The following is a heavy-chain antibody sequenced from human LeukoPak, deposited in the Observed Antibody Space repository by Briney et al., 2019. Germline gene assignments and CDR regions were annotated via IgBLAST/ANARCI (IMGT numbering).Heavy chain of an antibody. D-gene: IGHD2-2*01. J-gene: IGHJ6*03. CDR1: GYTLTELS. CDR3: ATSHCSSTSCYPYYYYYMDV. V-gene: IGHV1-24*01. Sequence: GASVKVSCKVSGYTLTELSMHWVRQAPGKGLEWMGGFDPEDGETIYAQKFQGRVTMTEDTSTDTAYMELSSLRSEDTAVYYCATSHCSSTSCYPYYYYYMDVWGKGTTVTVSS. CDR2: FDPEDGET.